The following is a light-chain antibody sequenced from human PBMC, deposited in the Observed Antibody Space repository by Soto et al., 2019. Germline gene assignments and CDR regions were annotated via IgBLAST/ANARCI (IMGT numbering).Light chain of an antibody. Sequence: EIVLTQSPGTLSLSPGERATLSCRASQSVGSSLAWYQQKPGQAPRLLIYGASSRATGIPDRFSGSGSGTDFTLTISTLEPEDFAVYFCQQRSDWPPITFGQGTRLEIK. J-gene: IGKJ5*01. CDR3: QQRSDWPPIT. CDR1: QSVGSS. V-gene: IGKV3D-20*02. CDR2: GAS.